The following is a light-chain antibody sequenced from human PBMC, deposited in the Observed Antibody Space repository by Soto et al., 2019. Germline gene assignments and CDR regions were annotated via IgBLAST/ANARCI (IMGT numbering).Light chain of an antibody. CDR1: LSVSSSY. CDR2: GAS. Sequence: NVLAQGPGNLSLSPGGRATLSCRASLSVSSSYLAWYQQKPGQAPRLLIYGASTRATGIPARFSGSGSGTEFILTISSLQSEDFAVYYCQQRVNWPPTFGGGTKVDIK. V-gene: IGKV3D-20*02. J-gene: IGKJ4*01. CDR3: QQRVNWPPT.